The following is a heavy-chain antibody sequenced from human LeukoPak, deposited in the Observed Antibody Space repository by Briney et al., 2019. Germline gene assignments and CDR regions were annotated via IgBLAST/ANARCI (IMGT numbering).Heavy chain of an antibody. V-gene: IGHV4-38-2*01. CDR1: GYSISSGHY. Sequence: NPSETLSLTCAVSGYSISSGHYWVWIRQPPGKGLEYIGNIYHSGSSHYNPSLKSRVTISVDTSNNQFPLKLSSVAAADTAVYYCARAKNPYYYYYYMDFWGRGTTVTVSS. CDR2: IYHSGSS. J-gene: IGHJ6*03. CDR3: ARAKNPYYYYYYMDF.